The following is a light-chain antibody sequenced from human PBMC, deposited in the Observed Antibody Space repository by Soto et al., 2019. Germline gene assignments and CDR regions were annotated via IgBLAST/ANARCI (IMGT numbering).Light chain of an antibody. CDR2: DDS. J-gene: IGKJ1*01. CDR1: QSISSW. CDR3: QQYKSYSGT. V-gene: IGKV1-5*01. Sequence: IQMTQSPSSVSASVGDRVTITCRASQSISSWVAWYQQKPGKAPKLLIDDDSSLESGVPSRFSGSGSGTECTRTIGSLQPDEFATYYCQQYKSYSGTVGQGTKL.